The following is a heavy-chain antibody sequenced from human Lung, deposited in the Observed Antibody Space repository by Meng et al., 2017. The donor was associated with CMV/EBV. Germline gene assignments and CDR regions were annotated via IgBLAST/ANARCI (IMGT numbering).Heavy chain of an antibody. Sequence: GESXKISXAASGFTFSSYSMHWVRQAPGKGLEWVAVICYDGSNKYYADSVKGRFTFSRDNSKNTLYLQMNSLRAEDTAMYYCSRERRMDGGYFGLDDWGQGTLVTVSS. D-gene: IGHD1-26*01. J-gene: IGHJ4*02. CDR1: GFTFSSYS. V-gene: IGHV3-30*04. CDR3: SRERRMDGGYFGLDD. CDR2: ICYDGSNK.